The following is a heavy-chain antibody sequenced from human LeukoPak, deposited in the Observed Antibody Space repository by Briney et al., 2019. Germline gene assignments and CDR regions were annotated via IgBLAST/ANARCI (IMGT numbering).Heavy chain of an antibody. CDR1: GGSISSGDYY. D-gene: IGHD4-11*01. CDR3: AREEDDYTNRAYFDY. CDR2: IYYSGST. V-gene: IGHV4-30-4*01. Sequence: PSETLSLTCTVSGGSISSGDYYWSWIRQPPGKGLEWIGYIYYSGSTYYNPSLKSRVTISVDTSKNQFSLKLSSVTAADTAVYYCAREEDDYTNRAYFDYWGQGTLVTVSS. J-gene: IGHJ4*02.